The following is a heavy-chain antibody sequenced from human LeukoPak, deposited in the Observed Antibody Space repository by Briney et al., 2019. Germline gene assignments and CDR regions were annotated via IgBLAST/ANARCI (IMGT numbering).Heavy chain of an antibody. D-gene: IGHD3-22*01. Sequence: SVKVSCKASGGTFSSYAISWVRQAPGQGLEWMGRITPISGTADYAQKFQGRVTITTDESTSTAYMELSSLRSEDTAVYYCAIGHYYYDSSGYYDPTDAFDIWGQGTMVTVSS. CDR3: AIGHYYYDSSGYYDPTDAFDI. V-gene: IGHV1-69*05. CDR2: ITPISGTA. J-gene: IGHJ3*02. CDR1: GGTFSSYA.